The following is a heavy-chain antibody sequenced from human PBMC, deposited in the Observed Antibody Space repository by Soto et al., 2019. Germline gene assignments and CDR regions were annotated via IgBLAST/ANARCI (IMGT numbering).Heavy chain of an antibody. CDR2: IYFDGITT. D-gene: IGHD1-26*01. J-gene: IGHJ4*02. V-gene: IGHV3-74*01. CDR1: GFTFNTHW. Sequence: GGSLRLSCTASGFTFNTHWMHWVRQAPGKGLVWVSRIYFDGITTNYADSVKGRLTVSRDNAKNTVYLHVNTLRDEDTAGYYCARGGAMGVDYWGQGTLVTVSS. CDR3: ARGGAMGVDY.